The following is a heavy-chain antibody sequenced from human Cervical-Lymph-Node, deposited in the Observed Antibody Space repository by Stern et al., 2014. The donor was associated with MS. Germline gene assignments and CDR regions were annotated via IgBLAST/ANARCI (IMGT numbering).Heavy chain of an antibody. V-gene: IGHV1-69*09. CDR3: ARHLDVWGSYRNNFDY. J-gene: IGHJ4*02. CDR1: GGTFSSYT. D-gene: IGHD3-16*02. CDR2: IIPILGIA. Sequence: VQLVQSGAEVKKPGSSVKVSCKASGGTFSSYTISWVRQAPGQGLEWMGRIIPILGIANYAQKFQGRVTITADKSTSTAYMELSSLRSEDTAVYYCARHLDVWGSYRNNFDYWGQGTLVTVSS.